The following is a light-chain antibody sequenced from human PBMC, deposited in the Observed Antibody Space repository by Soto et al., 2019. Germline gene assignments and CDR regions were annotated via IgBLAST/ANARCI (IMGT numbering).Light chain of an antibody. CDR2: DAS. CDR1: QSVSSY. Sequence: EIVLTQSPAILSLSPGESATLSCRASQSVSSYLAWYQQKPGQAPRLLIYDASKRATGIPARFSGSGSGADFTLTISSLEPEDFAIYYCQQRSNWLSFGGGTKVEIK. CDR3: QQRSNWLS. J-gene: IGKJ4*01. V-gene: IGKV3-11*01.